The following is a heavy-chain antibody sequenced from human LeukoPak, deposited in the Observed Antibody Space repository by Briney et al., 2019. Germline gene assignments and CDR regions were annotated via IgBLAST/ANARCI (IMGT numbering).Heavy chain of an antibody. CDR1: GFSFISYG. J-gene: IGHJ4*02. V-gene: IGHV3-30*18. CDR2: ISDDGRRK. D-gene: IGHD4-17*01. CDR3: AKRPSDYGDYVSYFDY. Sequence: PGGSLRLSCAASGFSFISYGMHWVRQAPGKGLEWVGVISDDGRRKDYADSVKGRFTISRDNPKDTLYLQTNSLRAEDTAVYYCAKRPSDYGDYVSYFDYWGQGTLVTVSS.